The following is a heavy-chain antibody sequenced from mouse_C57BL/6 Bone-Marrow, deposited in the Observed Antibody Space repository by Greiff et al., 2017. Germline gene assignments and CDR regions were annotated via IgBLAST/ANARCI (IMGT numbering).Heavy chain of an antibody. Sequence: QVQLQPPGAELVKPGASVKMSCKASGYTFTSYWITWVTQRPGPGLEWIGDIDPTSGRTHYNEKFQSKAILTVDTSSNTAYMQLSSLTSEDSAVFYCARSGPLGRSFDYWGQGTTLTVSS. J-gene: IGHJ2*01. V-gene: IGHV1-55*01. CDR3: ARSGPLGRSFDY. D-gene: IGHD4-1*01. CDR1: GYTFTSYW. CDR2: IDPTSGRT.